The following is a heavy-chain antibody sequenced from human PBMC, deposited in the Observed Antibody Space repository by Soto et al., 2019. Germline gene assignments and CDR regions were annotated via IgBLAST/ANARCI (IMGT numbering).Heavy chain of an antibody. Sequence: QVPLVESGGGVVQPGRSLRLSCAASGLTLSNYAMHWVRQAPGKGLEWVAVISYDGSNRYYADSVKGRFTISRDNSKNTLYRQMNSLRSEDTAVYYCARVTQAVAADYWGQGTLVTVSS. CDR1: GLTLSNYA. D-gene: IGHD6-19*01. J-gene: IGHJ4*02. CDR2: ISYDGSNR. CDR3: ARVTQAVAADY. V-gene: IGHV3-30-3*01.